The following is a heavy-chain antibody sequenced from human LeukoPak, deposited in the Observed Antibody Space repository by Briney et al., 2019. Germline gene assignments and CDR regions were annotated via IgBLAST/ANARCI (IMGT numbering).Heavy chain of an antibody. CDR3: ARGGADGYNWVSDAFDI. CDR1: GFTFSSYD. D-gene: IGHD5-24*01. J-gene: IGHJ3*02. Sequence: GRSLRLSCAASGFTFSSYDMHWVRQATGKGLEWVSAIGTAGDTYYPGSVKGRFTISRENAKNSLYLQMNSLRAGDTAVYYCARGGADGYNWVSDAFDIWGQGTMVTVSS. V-gene: IGHV3-13*01. CDR2: IGTAGDT.